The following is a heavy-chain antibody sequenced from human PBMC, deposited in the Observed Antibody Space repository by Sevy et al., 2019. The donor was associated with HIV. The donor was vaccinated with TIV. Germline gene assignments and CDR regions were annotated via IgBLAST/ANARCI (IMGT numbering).Heavy chain of an antibody. J-gene: IGHJ4*02. CDR1: GFTFSSYA. CDR3: AKVLPITICGVAKEGNFDY. Sequence: GGSLRLSCAASGFTFSSYAMSWVRQAPGKGLEWVSAISGSGGSTYYADSVKGRFTISRDNSKNTLYLQMNSLRAEDTTVYYCAKVLPITICGVAKEGNFDYWGQGTLVTVSS. V-gene: IGHV3-23*01. D-gene: IGHD3-3*01. CDR2: ISGSGGST.